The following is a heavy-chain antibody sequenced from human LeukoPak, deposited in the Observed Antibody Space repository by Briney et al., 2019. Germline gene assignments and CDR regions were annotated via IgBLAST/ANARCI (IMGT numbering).Heavy chain of an antibody. J-gene: IGHJ4*02. D-gene: IGHD4-17*01. CDR2: ISTYNGNT. CDR1: GYTFTKYG. V-gene: IGHV1-18*01. Sequence: ASVKVSCKASGYTFTKYGITWVRQAPGQGLEWMGWISTYNGNTNYAQKLQGRVTMTTDTSTSTAYMELRSLISDDAAVYYCARGDDYGDYWGLYWGQGALVTVSS. CDR3: ARGDDYGDYWGLY.